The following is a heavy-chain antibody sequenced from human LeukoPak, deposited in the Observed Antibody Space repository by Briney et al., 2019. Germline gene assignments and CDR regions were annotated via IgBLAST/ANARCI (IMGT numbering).Heavy chain of an antibody. CDR2: IYYSGST. Sequence: SETLSLTCTVSGGSISSDYWSWIRQPPGKGLEWIGYIYYSGSTNYNPSLKSRVTMSVDTSKNQFSLKLSSVTAADTAVYYCARRRDGYNYGSHDAFDIWGQGTMVTVSS. D-gene: IGHD5-24*01. V-gene: IGHV4-59*12. CDR3: ARRRDGYNYGSHDAFDI. J-gene: IGHJ3*02. CDR1: GGSISSDY.